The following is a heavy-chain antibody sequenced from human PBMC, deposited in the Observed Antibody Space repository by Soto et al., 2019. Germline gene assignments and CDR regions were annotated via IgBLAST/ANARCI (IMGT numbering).Heavy chain of an antibody. V-gene: IGHV6-1*01. J-gene: IGHJ5*02. CDR3: ARIIVTMVRGVISQGWFDP. CDR1: GDSVSSNSAA. Sequence: SQTLSLTCAISGDSVSSNSAAWNWIRQSPSRGLEWLGRTYYRSKWYNDYAVSVKSRITINPDTSKNQFSLQLNSVTPEDTAVYYCARIIVTMVRGVISQGWFDPWGQGTLVTVSS. CDR2: TYYRSKWYN. D-gene: IGHD3-10*01.